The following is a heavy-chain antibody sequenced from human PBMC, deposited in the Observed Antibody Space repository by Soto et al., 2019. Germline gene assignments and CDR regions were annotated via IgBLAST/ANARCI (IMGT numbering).Heavy chain of an antibody. CDR3: ARIYSTRTDCYYDY. D-gene: IGHD2-2*01. J-gene: IGHJ4*02. CDR2: IKVDESEK. Sequence: GGSRRRSWASSGFTFSGHLMSWVRQDPGKGLEWVANIKVDESEKYYMASVKGRFTISRDNAKNSLYLQMNSLRAGDTAMYYCARIYSTRTDCYYDYCGQRPLVTVSS. V-gene: IGHV3-7*03. CDR1: GFTFSGHL.